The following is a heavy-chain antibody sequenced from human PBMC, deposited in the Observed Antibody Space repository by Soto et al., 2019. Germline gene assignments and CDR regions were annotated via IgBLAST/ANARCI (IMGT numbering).Heavy chain of an antibody. Sequence: QVHLQQWGAGLLKPSETLSLTCAVYGGSFSGYYWNWIRQPPGKGLEWIGEIKHSGSTNYNPSLKSPVSISEGTSNNQCSLKRSSVTAAYTAVYYCARGRGDGYKQGWYFDRWGRGALVTVSS. CDR3: ARGRGDGYKQGWYFDR. D-gene: IGHD3-10*01. J-gene: IGHJ2*01. CDR2: IKHSGST. V-gene: IGHV4-34*02. CDR1: GGSFSGYY.